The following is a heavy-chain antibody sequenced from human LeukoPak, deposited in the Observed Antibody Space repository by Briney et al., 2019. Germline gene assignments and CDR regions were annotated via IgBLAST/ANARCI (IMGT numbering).Heavy chain of an antibody. J-gene: IGHJ4*02. D-gene: IGHD6-19*01. CDR3: GRSRGAGPGAHFDV. CDR2: ISDSGSYT. CDR1: GSSFSDEY. Sequence: GGSLRLSCAASGSSFSDEYMSWIRQAPGQGPEWISYISDSGSYTNYADSVKGRFTISRDNAKNSLHLQMNSLRAEDTAVYYCGRSRGAGPGAHFDVWGQGILVTVSS. V-gene: IGHV3-11*03.